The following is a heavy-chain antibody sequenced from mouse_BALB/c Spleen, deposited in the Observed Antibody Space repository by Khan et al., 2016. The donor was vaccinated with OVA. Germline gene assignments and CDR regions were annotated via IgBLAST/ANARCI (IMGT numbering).Heavy chain of an antibody. CDR2: ISYSGST. CDR3: ARWFVY. V-gene: IGHV3-2*02. CDR1: GYSITSDYA. J-gene: IGHJ3*01. Sequence: EVQLVESGPGLVKPSQSLSLTCTVTGYSITSDYAWNWIRQFPGNKLEWMGSISYSGSTSYIPSLKSRISITRDTSKNQFFLQLNSVTTEDTATYDGARWFVYWGQGTLVTVSA.